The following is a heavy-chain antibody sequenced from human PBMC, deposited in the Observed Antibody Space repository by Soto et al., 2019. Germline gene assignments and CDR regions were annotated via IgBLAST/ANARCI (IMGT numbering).Heavy chain of an antibody. CDR1: GFTFSTYA. Sequence: PGGSLRLSCSTSGFTFSTYAMNWVRQAPGKGLEWVSALSGSGGTTYYADSVRGRFTISRDNSKNTLFLQMNSLRAEDTALYYCAKQRAGYGSGSDTYYFDFWGQGTPVTVSS. J-gene: IGHJ4*02. D-gene: IGHD3-10*01. CDR2: LSGSGGTT. V-gene: IGHV3-23*01. CDR3: AKQRAGYGSGSDTYYFDF.